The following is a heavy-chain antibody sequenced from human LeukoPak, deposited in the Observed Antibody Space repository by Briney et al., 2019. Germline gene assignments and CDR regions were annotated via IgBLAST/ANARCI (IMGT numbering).Heavy chain of an antibody. CDR2: INSDGSST. J-gene: IGHJ6*03. CDR3: ARAGIAARPNLPYYYYYYMDV. V-gene: IGHV3-74*01. Sequence: GGSLRLSCAASGFTFNTYWMHWVRQAPGKGLVWVSRINSDGSSTSYADSVKGRFTISRDNAKNTLYLQMNSLRAEDTAVYYCARAGIAARPNLPYYYYYYMDVWGKGTTVTVSS. D-gene: IGHD6-6*01. CDR1: GFTFNTYW.